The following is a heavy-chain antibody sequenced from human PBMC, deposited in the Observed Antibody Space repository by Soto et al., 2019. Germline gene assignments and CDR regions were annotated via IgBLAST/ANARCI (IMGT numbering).Heavy chain of an antibody. J-gene: IGHJ6*02. V-gene: IGHV3-23*01. Sequence: GGSLRLSCAASGFSFISYAMTWVRQAPGRGLEWVSAISGSGSPTYYADSVKGRFTISRDNSKNTLYLQMNSLRADDTAVYYCARDMSGGTYNYYYGMDVWGQGTTVTVSS. CDR2: ISGSGSPT. CDR3: ARDMSGGTYNYYYGMDV. CDR1: GFSFISYA. D-gene: IGHD1-26*01.